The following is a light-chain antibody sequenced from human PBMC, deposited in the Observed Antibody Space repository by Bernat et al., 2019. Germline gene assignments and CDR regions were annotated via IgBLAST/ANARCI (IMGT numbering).Light chain of an antibody. Sequence: DPVMAQSPLSLPVTLGQPASISCRSNYSLVSSDGNIYLNWFRQRPGHSPRRLIYQVSNRHSGVPDRFSGSGSGTDFTLTISRVEADDVGTYCCFQGTHWPYTFGQGTNLEI. V-gene: IGKV2-30*01. CDR3: FQGTHWPYT. CDR2: QVS. J-gene: IGKJ2*01. CDR1: YSLVSSDGNIY.